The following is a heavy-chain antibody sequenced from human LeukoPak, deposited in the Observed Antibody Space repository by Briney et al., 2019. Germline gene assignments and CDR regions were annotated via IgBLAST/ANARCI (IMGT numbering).Heavy chain of an antibody. CDR2: ISAYNGNT. CDR1: GYTFTSYG. V-gene: IGHV1-18*01. CDR3: ARTSAGLGIAVAGTWLPFDY. D-gene: IGHD6-19*01. J-gene: IGHJ4*02. Sequence: AASVKVSCKASGYTFTSYGISWVRQAPGQGLEWMGWISAYNGNTNYAQKLQGRVTMTTDTSTSTAYMELRSLRSDDTAVYYCARTSAGLGIAVAGTWLPFDYWGQGTLVTVSS.